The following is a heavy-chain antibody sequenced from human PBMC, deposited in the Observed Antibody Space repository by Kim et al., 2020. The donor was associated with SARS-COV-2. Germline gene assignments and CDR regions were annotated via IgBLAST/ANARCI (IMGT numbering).Heavy chain of an antibody. Sequence: GGSLRLSCAASGFTFSSDSMNWVRQAPGKGLEWVASISSSSSYIYYADSVKGRFTISRDNAKNSQYLQMNSLRAEDTAVYYCARSYSSSWSLFDYWGQGTLVTVSS. J-gene: IGHJ4*02. V-gene: IGHV3-21*01. D-gene: IGHD6-13*01. CDR3: ARSYSSSWSLFDY. CDR1: GFTFSSDS. CDR2: ISSSSSYI.